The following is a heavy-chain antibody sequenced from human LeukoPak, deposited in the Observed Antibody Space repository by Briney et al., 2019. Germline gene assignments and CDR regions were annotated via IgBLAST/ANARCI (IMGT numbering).Heavy chain of an antibody. D-gene: IGHD6-6*01. CDR1: GGTFSSYA. CDR2: IIPIFGTA. J-gene: IGHJ6*03. CDR3: ARVTADTHSSSGYYYYMDV. V-gene: IGHV1-69*05. Sequence: ASVKVSCKASGGTFSSYAISWVRQAPGQGLEWMGGIIPIFGTANYAQKFEGRVTITTDESTSTAYMELSSLRSEDTAVYYCARVTADTHSSSGYYYYMDVWGKGTTVTVSS.